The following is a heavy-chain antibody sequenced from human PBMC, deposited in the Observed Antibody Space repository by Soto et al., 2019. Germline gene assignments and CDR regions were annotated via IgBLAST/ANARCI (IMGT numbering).Heavy chain of an antibody. CDR2: INPNDGDT. J-gene: IGHJ6*02. Sequence: ASVKVSCKASGYTFTSYYIHWVRQAPGQGLEWMAVINPNDGDTNYAQKFQERVTITRDLSTNTIYMDLSGLRSEDTAVYYCAASPSSWQNYYYGAMDVWGQGTTVTVSS. V-gene: IGHV1-46*01. CDR3: AASPSSWQNYYYGAMDV. CDR1: GYTFTSYY.